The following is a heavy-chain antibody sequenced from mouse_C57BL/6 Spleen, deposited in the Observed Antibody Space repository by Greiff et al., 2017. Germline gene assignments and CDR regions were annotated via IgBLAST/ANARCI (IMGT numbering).Heavy chain of an antibody. CDR3: ARGGNLYAMDD. J-gene: IGHJ4*01. CDR2: INPSSGYT. CDR1: GYTFTSYW. V-gene: IGHV1-7*01. Sequence: VQLQQSGAELAKPGASVKLSCKASGYTFTSYWMHWVKQTPGQGLEWIGYINPSSGYTKYNQKFKDKVTLSADKASSTTYMQLSGQTYEDSAVYYCARGGNLYAMDDWGQGTSVTVSS.